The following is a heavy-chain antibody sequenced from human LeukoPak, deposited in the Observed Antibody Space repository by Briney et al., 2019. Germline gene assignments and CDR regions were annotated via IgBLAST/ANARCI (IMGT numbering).Heavy chain of an antibody. CDR2: ISANGGAT. J-gene: IGHJ4*02. V-gene: IGHV3-23*01. CDR1: GFTFDTYG. Sequence: PGGSLRLSCAASGFTFDTYGIHWVRQAPGKGLECVSLISANGGATYYADSVKGRFTISRDNSKSTLYLQMNSLRADDTAVYYCAKASGSPYYFDYWGQGTLVTVSS. CDR3: AKASGSPYYFDY. D-gene: IGHD3-10*01.